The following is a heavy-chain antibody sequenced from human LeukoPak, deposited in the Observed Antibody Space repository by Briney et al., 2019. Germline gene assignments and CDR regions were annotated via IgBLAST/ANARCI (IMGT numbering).Heavy chain of an antibody. CDR3: ARDGPNYYDFWSGYPEGGYFGY. CDR2: ISSSSSYI. D-gene: IGHD3-3*01. Sequence: PGGSLRLSCAASGFTFSSYSMNWVRQAPGKGLEWVSSISSSSSYIYYADSVKGRFTISRDNAKNSLYLQMNSLRAEDTAVYYCARDGPNYYDFWSGYPEGGYFGYWGQGTLVTVSS. CDR1: GFTFSSYS. V-gene: IGHV3-21*01. J-gene: IGHJ4*02.